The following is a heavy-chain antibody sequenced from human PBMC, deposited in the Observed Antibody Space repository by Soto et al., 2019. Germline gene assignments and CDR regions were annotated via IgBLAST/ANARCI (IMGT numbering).Heavy chain of an antibody. Sequence: EVQLVESAGGLVQPGGSLRLSCAASGLTFSSYWMHWVRQAPGKGLVWVSRISTDGSVTTYADSVKGRFTISRDNAKNTLYLRMNSLRTEGTAVYYCARAPYSSGWGGFDYWGQGTLVTVSS. CDR3: ARAPYSSGWGGFDY. D-gene: IGHD6-19*01. CDR2: ISTDGSVT. CDR1: GLTFSSYW. J-gene: IGHJ4*02. V-gene: IGHV3-74*01.